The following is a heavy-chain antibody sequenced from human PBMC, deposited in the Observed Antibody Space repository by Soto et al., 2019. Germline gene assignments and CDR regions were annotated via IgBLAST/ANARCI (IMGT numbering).Heavy chain of an antibody. Sequence: HPGGSLRLSCAASGFSVTGNHMTWVRQAPGKGLEWVSSLYTGGTTYYADSVQGRFTISRDSSKNTLFLQMDRLRVEDSAVYYCARALATVGKGFDSWGPGTLVTVSS. D-gene: IGHD5-12*01. J-gene: IGHJ4*02. CDR1: GFSVTGNH. CDR3: ARALATVGKGFDS. V-gene: IGHV3-53*01. CDR2: LYTGGTT.